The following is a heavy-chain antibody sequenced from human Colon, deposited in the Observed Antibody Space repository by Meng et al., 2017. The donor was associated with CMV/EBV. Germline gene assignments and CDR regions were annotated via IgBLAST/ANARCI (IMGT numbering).Heavy chain of an antibody. J-gene: IGHJ4*02. V-gene: IGHV3-30*04. Sequence: AYGFTFSRSAMHWVRQAPGKGLEWVAVTTYDGSNKDYADSVKGRFTMSRDNSKNTLYLQMNSLRIEDTAVYYCARGHGATGDPPFDNWGQGTLVTVSS. CDR3: ARGHGATGDPPFDN. CDR1: GFTFSRSA. D-gene: IGHD7-27*01. CDR2: TTYDGSNK.